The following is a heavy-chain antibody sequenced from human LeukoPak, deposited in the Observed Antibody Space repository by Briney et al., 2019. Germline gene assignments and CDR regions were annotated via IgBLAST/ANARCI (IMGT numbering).Heavy chain of an antibody. J-gene: IGHJ6*02. CDR3: ARHTVTTPYGMDV. D-gene: IGHD4-17*01. Sequence: SETLSLTCTVSGGSITGYHWSWIRQPPGKGLEWIGYIYSSETTNYKSSLKSRVTISVDTSKNQFSLKLSSVTAADTAAYYCARHTVTTPYGMDVWGQGTTVTVSS. CDR1: GGSITGYH. CDR2: IYSSETT. V-gene: IGHV4-59*01.